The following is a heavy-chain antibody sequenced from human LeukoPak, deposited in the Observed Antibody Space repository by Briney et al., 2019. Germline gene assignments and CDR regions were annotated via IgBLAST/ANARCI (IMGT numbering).Heavy chain of an antibody. V-gene: IGHV5-51*01. CDR1: GYSFTNYW. J-gene: IGHJ4*02. D-gene: IGHD6-19*01. Sequence: GESLKISCKGSGYSFTNYWIGWVRQMPGRGLEWMGIIYPGDSNTRYSPSFQGQVTISADKSISTAYLQWNSLKASDTAMYYCARHNSGLSGWQFDYWGQGTMVTVSS. CDR2: IYPGDSNT. CDR3: ARHNSGLSGWQFDY.